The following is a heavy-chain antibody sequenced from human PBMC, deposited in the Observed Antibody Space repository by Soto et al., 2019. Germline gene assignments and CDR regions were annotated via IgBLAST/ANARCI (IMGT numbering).Heavy chain of an antibody. Sequence: SETLSLTCIVSGGSISSSSSYWGWIRQPPGKGLEWIGSIYYSGNTYYKPSLKSRVTISVDTSKNQFSLKLTSVTAADTAVYYCATHPPYGPLDHWGQGTLVTVSS. CDR1: GGSISSSSSY. CDR2: IYYSGNT. J-gene: IGHJ4*02. D-gene: IGHD4-17*01. V-gene: IGHV4-39*01. CDR3: ATHPPYGPLDH.